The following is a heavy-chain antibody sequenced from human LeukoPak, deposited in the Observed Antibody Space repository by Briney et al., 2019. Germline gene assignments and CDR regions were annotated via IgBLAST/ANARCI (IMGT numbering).Heavy chain of an antibody. CDR2: ISYNGNSN. CDR1: GFTICSHG. V-gene: IGHV3-30*18. D-gene: IGHD6-19*01. Sequence: GGSLRLSCAVSGFTICSHGMPWVRQAPGKGLEWVAMISYNGNSNYYGDSVKGRFTISRDNSKNTLYLQIDILRAEDTSVYYCAKDWGSGGWDNYFYPWGQGTLVTVSS. J-gene: IGHJ5*02. CDR3: AKDWGSGGWDNYFYP.